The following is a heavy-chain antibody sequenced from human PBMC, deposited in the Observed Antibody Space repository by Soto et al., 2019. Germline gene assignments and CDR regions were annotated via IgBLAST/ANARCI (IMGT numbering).Heavy chain of an antibody. CDR2: IWYDGSNK. CDR3: AREGPGDSSSWYDSYYSGMDV. Sequence: QVQLVESGGGVVQPGRSLRLSCAASGFTFSSYGMHWVRQAPGKGLEWVAVIWYDGSNKYYADSVKGRFTISRDNSKNXLXLXMNSLRAEDTAVYYCAREGPGDSSSWYDSYYSGMDVWGQGTTVTVSS. CDR1: GFTFSSYG. J-gene: IGHJ6*02. D-gene: IGHD6-13*01. V-gene: IGHV3-33*01.